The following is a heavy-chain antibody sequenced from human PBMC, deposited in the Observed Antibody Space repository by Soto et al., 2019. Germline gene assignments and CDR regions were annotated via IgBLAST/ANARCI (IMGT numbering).Heavy chain of an antibody. D-gene: IGHD3-3*01. V-gene: IGHV1-18*01. Sequence: ASVKVSCKASGYTFTSYGISWVRQAPGQGLEWMGWISAYNGNTNYAQKLQGRVTMTTDTSTSTAYMELRSLRSDDTAVYYCARDRTYYAFWSGYGAAFDIWGQGTMFTVS. J-gene: IGHJ3*02. CDR1: GYTFTSYG. CDR3: ARDRTYYAFWSGYGAAFDI. CDR2: ISAYNGNT.